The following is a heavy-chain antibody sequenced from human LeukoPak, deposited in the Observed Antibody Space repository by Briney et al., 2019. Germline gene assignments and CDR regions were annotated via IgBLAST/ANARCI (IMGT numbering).Heavy chain of an antibody. Sequence: PSQTLSLTCTVYGGSISSGDYYWSWIRQPPGKGLEWIGYIYYSGSTYYNPSLKSRVTISVDTSKNQFSLKLSSVTAADTAVYYCARETVGAPLVDYWGQGTLVTVSS. D-gene: IGHD1-26*01. V-gene: IGHV4-30-4*08. CDR3: ARETVGAPLVDY. J-gene: IGHJ4*02. CDR2: IYYSGST. CDR1: GGSISSGDYY.